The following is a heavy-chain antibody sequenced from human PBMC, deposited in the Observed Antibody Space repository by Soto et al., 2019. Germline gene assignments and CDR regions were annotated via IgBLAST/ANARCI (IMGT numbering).Heavy chain of an antibody. D-gene: IGHD3-22*01. Sequence: PSETLSLTCTVSGGSISSYYWIWIRQPPGKGLEWIGYIYYSGSTNYNPSLKSRVTISVDTSKNQFSLKLSSVTAADTAVYYCARGALDYYDSSGFDYWGQGTLVTVSS. CDR3: ARGALDYYDSSGFDY. V-gene: IGHV4-59*01. CDR2: IYYSGST. CDR1: GGSISSYY. J-gene: IGHJ4*02.